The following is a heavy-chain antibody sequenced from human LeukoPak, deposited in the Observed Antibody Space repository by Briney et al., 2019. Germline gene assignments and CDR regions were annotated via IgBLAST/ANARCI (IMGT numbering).Heavy chain of an antibody. CDR2: IYHSGST. V-gene: IGHV4-30-2*01. J-gene: IGHJ4*02. CDR3: ARGGLTTPFDY. CDR1: GGSISSGGYS. Sequence: SGTLSLTCAVSGGSISSGGYSWSWIRQPPGKGLEWIGYIYHSGSTYYNPSLKSRVTISVDRSKNQFSLKLSSVTAADTAVYYCARGGLTTPFDYWGQGTLVTVSS. D-gene: IGHD4-11*01.